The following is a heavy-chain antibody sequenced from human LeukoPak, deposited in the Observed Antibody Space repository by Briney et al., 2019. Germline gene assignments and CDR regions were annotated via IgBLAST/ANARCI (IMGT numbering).Heavy chain of an antibody. J-gene: IGHJ4*02. V-gene: IGHV4-59*01. Sequence: SETLSLTCTVSGGSISSYYWSWIRQPPGKGLEWIGYRYYRGNTNYDPSLKSRVTISIDTPNNQFSLKLSSVTAADTAVYYRATGVHGIAAAGDYYFDYWGQGTLVTVSS. CDR2: RYYRGNT. D-gene: IGHD6-13*01. CDR3: ATGVHGIAAAGDYYFDY. CDR1: GGSISSYY.